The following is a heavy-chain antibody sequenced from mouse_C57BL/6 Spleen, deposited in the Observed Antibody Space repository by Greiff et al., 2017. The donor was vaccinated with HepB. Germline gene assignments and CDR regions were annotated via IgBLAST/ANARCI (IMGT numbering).Heavy chain of an antibody. CDR3: ARNRRDDYGGLSY. V-gene: IGHV2-2*01. Sequence: QVHVKQSGPGLVQPSQSLSITCTVSGFSLTSYGVHWVRQSPGKGLEWLGVIWSGGSTDYNAAFISRLSISKDNSKSQVFFKMNSLQADDTAIYYCARNRRDDYGGLSYWGQGTTLTVSS. J-gene: IGHJ2*01. D-gene: IGHD2-4*01. CDR1: GFSLTSYG. CDR2: IWSGGST.